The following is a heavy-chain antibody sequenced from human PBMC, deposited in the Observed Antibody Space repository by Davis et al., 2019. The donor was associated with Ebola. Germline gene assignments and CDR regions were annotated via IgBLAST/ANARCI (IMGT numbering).Heavy chain of an antibody. CDR3: ARVRYSSSWYFQNWFDP. CDR2: ISSSSSYI. Sequence: GESLKISCAASGFTFSSYSMNWVRQAPGKGLEWVSSISSSSSYIYYADSVKGRFTISRDNSKNTLYLQMNSLRAEDTAVYYCARVRYSSSWYFQNWFDPWGQGTLVTVSS. V-gene: IGHV3-21*01. D-gene: IGHD6-13*01. J-gene: IGHJ5*02. CDR1: GFTFSSYS.